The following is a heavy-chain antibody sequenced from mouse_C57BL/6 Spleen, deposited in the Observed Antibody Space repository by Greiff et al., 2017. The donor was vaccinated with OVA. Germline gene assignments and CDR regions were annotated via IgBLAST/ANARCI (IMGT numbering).Heavy chain of an antibody. Sequence: VQLVESGPGLVAPSQSLSITCTVSGFSFTSYGVHWVRQPPGKGLEWLVVIWSDGSTTYNPAPKSRLCISKDNSKSQVFIKMNSLQTDDTSKYYCARQNGSSFLMDYWGQGTSVTVSS. D-gene: IGHD1-1*01. CDR2: IWSDGST. CDR3: ARQNGSSFLMDY. J-gene: IGHJ4*01. CDR1: GFSFTSYG. V-gene: IGHV2-6-1*01.